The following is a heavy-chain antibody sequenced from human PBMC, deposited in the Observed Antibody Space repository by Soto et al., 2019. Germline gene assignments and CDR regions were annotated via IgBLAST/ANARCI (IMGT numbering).Heavy chain of an antibody. J-gene: IGHJ5*02. V-gene: IGHV4-34*01. CDR1: GGSFSGYY. Sequence: PSETLSLTCAVYGGSFSGYYWSWIRQPPGKGLEWIGEINHSGSTNYNPSLKSRVTISVGTSKNQFSLKLSSVTAADTAVYYCARVLYSSSSRDWFDPWGQGTLVTVSS. CDR2: INHSGST. D-gene: IGHD6-6*01. CDR3: ARVLYSSSSRDWFDP.